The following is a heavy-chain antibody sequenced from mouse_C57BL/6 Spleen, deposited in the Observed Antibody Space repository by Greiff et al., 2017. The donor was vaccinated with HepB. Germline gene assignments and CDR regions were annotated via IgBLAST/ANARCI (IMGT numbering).Heavy chain of an antibody. CDR1: GFTFSSYA. V-gene: IGHV5-4*03. CDR3: ARVGDYYGSNYWYFDV. J-gene: IGHJ1*03. Sequence: EVKLVESGGGLVKPGGSLKLSCAASGFTFSSYAMSWVRQTPEKRLEWVATISDGGSYTYYPDNVKGRFTISRDNAKNNLYLQMSHLKSEDTAMYYCARVGDYYGSNYWYFDVWGTGTTVTVSS. CDR2: ISDGGSYT. D-gene: IGHD1-1*01.